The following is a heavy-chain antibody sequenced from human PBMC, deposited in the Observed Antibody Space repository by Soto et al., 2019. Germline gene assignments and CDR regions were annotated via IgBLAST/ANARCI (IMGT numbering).Heavy chain of an antibody. J-gene: IGHJ6*02. V-gene: IGHV6-1*01. D-gene: IGHD2-2*01. CDR3: ARDLIVVVPAAIPYYYYYGMDV. Sequence: SQTLSLTCATSGDSVSSNTAAWNWFRQSPSRGLEWLGRTYYRSKWYNDYAVSVKSRITINPDTSKNQFSLQLNSVTPEDTAVYYCARDLIVVVPAAIPYYYYYGMDVWGQGTTVTVSS. CDR2: TYYRSKWYN. CDR1: GDSVSSNTAA.